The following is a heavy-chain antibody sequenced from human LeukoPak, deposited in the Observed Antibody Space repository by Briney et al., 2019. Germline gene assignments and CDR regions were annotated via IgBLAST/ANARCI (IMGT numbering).Heavy chain of an antibody. V-gene: IGHV3-48*01. Sequence: GGSLRLSCAASGFPFSNYNMNWVRQAPGKGLEWVSYISSSSSTIYYADSVKGRFTISRDNAKNSLYLQMNSLRAEDTAVYYCARGNSWGAFDIWGQGTMVTVSS. D-gene: IGHD3-16*01. CDR3: ARGNSWGAFDI. J-gene: IGHJ3*02. CDR2: ISSSSSTI. CDR1: GFPFSNYN.